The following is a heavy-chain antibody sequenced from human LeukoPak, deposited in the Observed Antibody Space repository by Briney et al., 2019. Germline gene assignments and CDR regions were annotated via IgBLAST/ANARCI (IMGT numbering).Heavy chain of an antibody. CDR1: GFTFEDYG. V-gene: IGHV3-20*04. CDR3: ARESGYCSGGSCFDAFDI. D-gene: IGHD2-15*01. CDR2: INWYGGST. Sequence: GCSLRLSCAASGFTFEDYGMSWVRQAAATRLHPVSGINWYGGSTGYADSVKGRFTISRDNAKNSLYLQMNSLRAEDTALYYCARESGYCSGGSCFDAFDIWGQGTMVTVSS. J-gene: IGHJ3*02.